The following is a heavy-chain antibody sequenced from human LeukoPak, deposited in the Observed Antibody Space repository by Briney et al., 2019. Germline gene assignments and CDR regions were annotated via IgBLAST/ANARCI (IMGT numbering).Heavy chain of an antibody. V-gene: IGHV4-30-2*01. J-gene: IGHJ5*02. Sequence: PSQTLSLTCTVSGGSISSGGYSWSWIRQPPGKGLEWIGYIYHSGSTYYNPSLKSRVTISVDRSKNQFSLKLSSVTAADTAVYYCARYERRDYDFWSGYYNDNWFDPWGQGTLVTVSS. D-gene: IGHD3-3*01. CDR3: ARYERRDYDFWSGYYNDNWFDP. CDR2: IYHSGST. CDR1: GGSISSGGYS.